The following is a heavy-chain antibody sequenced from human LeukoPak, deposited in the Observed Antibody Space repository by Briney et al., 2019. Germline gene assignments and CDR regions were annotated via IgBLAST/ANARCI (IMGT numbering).Heavy chain of an antibody. D-gene: IGHD3-3*01. CDR2: IIPIFGTA. J-gene: IGHJ4*02. Sequence: SVKVSCKASGGTFSSYAISWVRQAPGQGLEWMGGIIPIFGTANYAQKFQGRVTITADESTSTAYMELSSLRSEDTAVYYCAAPTSPYYDFWSGYPHFDYWGQGTLVTVSS. CDR1: GGTFSSYA. V-gene: IGHV1-69*13. CDR3: AAPTSPYYDFWSGYPHFDY.